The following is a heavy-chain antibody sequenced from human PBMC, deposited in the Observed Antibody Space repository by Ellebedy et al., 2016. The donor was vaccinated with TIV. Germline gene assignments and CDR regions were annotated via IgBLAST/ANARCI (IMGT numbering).Heavy chain of an antibody. J-gene: IGHJ4*02. CDR1: GYTFTSYG. V-gene: IGHV1-18*01. D-gene: IGHD2-2*01. Sequence: AASVKVSCKASGYTFTSYGISWVRQAPGQGLEWMGWISAYNGNTNYAQKLQGRVTITTDTSTNTAYMALRSLRSDDTAVYYCAREDRIVVVPAAIVSDYWGQGTLVTVSS. CDR2: ISAYNGNT. CDR3: AREDRIVVVPAAIVSDY.